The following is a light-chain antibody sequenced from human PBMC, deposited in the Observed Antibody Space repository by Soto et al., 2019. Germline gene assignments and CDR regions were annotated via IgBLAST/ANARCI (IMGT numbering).Light chain of an antibody. CDR3: QQSYSTPPIT. V-gene: IGKV1-39*01. CDR2: AAS. Sequence: IQVTQSPSSLSASVGDRVTITCRTSQGIRSALGWYQQKPGKVPKLLIYAASTLQSGVPSRFSGSGSGTGFTLTISSLQPEDFATYYCQQSYSTPPITFGQGTRLEIK. CDR1: QGIRSA. J-gene: IGKJ5*01.